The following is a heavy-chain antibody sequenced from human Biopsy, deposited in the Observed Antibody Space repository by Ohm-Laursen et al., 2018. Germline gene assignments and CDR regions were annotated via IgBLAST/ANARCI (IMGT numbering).Heavy chain of an antibody. J-gene: IGHJ4*02. V-gene: IGHV4-34*01. CDR2: INQSGRT. CDR1: GESFNGYY. CDR3: GNEVHGRDY. Sequence: SETLSLTCAVYGESFNGYYWSWIRQPPGKGLEWIGQINQSGRTNYNPSLKSRVNILADKSNNQFSLKLTSVTSADTAVYFCGNEVHGRDYWGLGALVTVSS. D-gene: IGHD2-15*01.